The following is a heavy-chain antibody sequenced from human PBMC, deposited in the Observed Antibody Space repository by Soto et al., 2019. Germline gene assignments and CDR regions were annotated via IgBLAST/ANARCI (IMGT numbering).Heavy chain of an antibody. V-gene: IGHV4-31*03. J-gene: IGHJ4*02. CDR1: GCCISSAGDY. CDR3: ARVRVTTLDY. CDR2: IYYSGST. D-gene: IGHD4-17*01. Sequence: LSLTFPVSGCCISSAGDYWSWIRQHPGTGLEWIGYIYYSGSTYYNPSLKSRVTISVDTSKNQFSLKLSSVTAADTAVYYCARVRVTTLDYWGQGNLVTVSS.